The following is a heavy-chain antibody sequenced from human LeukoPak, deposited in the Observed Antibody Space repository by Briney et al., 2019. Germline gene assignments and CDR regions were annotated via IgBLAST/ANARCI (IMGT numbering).Heavy chain of an antibody. D-gene: IGHD1-26*01. CDR2: INHSGST. CDR3: ARSRIGWFDP. V-gene: IGHV4-34*01. J-gene: IGHJ5*02. Sequence: SETLSLTCAAYGVSLSGYYWSWIRQPPGKGLEWIGEINHSGSTKYNPSLKSRVTISVDTSKNQFSLKLNSVTAADTAVYYCARSRIGWFDPWGQGTLVTVSS. CDR1: GVSLSGYY.